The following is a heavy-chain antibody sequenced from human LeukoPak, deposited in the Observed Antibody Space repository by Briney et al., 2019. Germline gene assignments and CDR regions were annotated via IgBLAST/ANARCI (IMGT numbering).Heavy chain of an antibody. D-gene: IGHD3-22*01. CDR3: AREYYDSSEDY. V-gene: IGHV1-18*01. J-gene: IGHJ4*02. Sequence: EASVKVSCKASGGTFSSYGISWVRQAPGQGLEWMRWISAYNGNTNYAQKLQGRVTMTTDTSTSTAYMELRSLRSDDTAVYYCAREYYDSSEDYWGQGTLVTVSS. CDR2: ISAYNGNT. CDR1: GGTFSSYG.